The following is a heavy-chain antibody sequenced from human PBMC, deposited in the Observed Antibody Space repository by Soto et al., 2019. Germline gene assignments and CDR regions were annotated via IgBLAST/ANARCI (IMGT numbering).Heavy chain of an antibody. CDR3: ARDQFGGNYYYYGMDV. CDR2: IYYSGST. D-gene: IGHD3-10*01. Sequence: SETLSHTYTVAGESISSNYWSWIRQFPGKGLEWIGYIYYSGSTNYNPSLKSRATISVDTSKNQFSLKLSSVTAADTAVYYCARDQFGGNYYYYGMDVWGQGTTVT. J-gene: IGHJ6*02. CDR1: GESISSNY. V-gene: IGHV4-59*01.